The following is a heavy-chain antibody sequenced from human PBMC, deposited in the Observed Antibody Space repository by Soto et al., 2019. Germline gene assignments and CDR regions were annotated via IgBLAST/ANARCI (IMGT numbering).Heavy chain of an antibody. CDR3: ARSSGSSGYLRPDGMDV. V-gene: IGHV5-10-1*01. Sequence: GESLKITCKGSGYSFTSYWISWVRQMPGKGLEWMGRIDPGDSYTNYSPSFQGNVTISADKSISTAYLQWSSLKASDTAMYYCARSSGSSGYLRPDGMDVWGQGTTVNVSS. J-gene: IGHJ6*02. CDR1: GYSFTSYW. D-gene: IGHD3-22*01. CDR2: IDPGDSYT.